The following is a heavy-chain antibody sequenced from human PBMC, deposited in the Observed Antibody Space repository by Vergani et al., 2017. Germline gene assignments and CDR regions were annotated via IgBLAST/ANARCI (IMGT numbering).Heavy chain of an antibody. V-gene: IGHV5-51*01. J-gene: IGHJ6*03. CDR1: GYSFTSYW. D-gene: IGHD2-2*01. Sequence: EVELVQSGPEMRKPGESLKISRKGSGYSFTSYWIGWVRQMPGEGLEWMGIIYPGDSDTRYSPSFQGQVTISADKSISTAYLQWSSLKASDTAMYYCARHAKRGCSSTSCYLDYYYYMDVWGKGTTVTVSS. CDR3: ARHAKRGCSSTSCYLDYYYYMDV. CDR2: IYPGDSDT.